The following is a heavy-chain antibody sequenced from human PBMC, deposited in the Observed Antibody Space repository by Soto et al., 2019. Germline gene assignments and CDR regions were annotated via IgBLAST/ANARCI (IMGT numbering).Heavy chain of an antibody. Sequence: QVQLVQSGGEVKKPGASVKVSCKASGYTFTNYGISWVRQAPGQGLEWMGWINVYNGNTKYAQKVQGRVTMTTDTPTSTAYMELRSQRSDDTAVYYCARGVGSGSYYNQYSWFDPWGQGTLVTVSS. J-gene: IGHJ5*02. D-gene: IGHD3-10*01. CDR1: GYTFTNYG. CDR3: ARGVGSGSYYNQYSWFDP. CDR2: INVYNGNT. V-gene: IGHV1-18*01.